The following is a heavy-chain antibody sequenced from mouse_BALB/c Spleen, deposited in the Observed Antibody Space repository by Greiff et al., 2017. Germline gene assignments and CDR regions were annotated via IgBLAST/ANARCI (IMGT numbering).Heavy chain of an antibody. D-gene: IGHD2-4*01. V-gene: IGHV3-2*02. CDR1: GYSITSDYA. J-gene: IGHJ3*01. Sequence: EVQGVESGPGLVKPSQSLSLTCTVTGYSITSDYAWNWIRQFPGNKLEWMGYISYSGSTSYNPSLKSRISITRDTSKNQFFLQLNSVTTEDTATYYCASFALYDYDVAYWGQGTLVTVSA. CDR2: ISYSGST. CDR3: ASFALYDYDVAY.